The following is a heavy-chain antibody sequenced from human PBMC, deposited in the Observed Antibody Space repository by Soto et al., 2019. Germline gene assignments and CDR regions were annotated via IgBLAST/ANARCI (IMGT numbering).Heavy chain of an antibody. V-gene: IGHV3-53*01. J-gene: IGHJ4*02. D-gene: IGHD2-2*01. CDR1: GFTVSSNY. CDR2: IYSGGST. Sequence: GGSLRLSCAASGFTVSSNYMSWVRQAPGKGLEWVSVIYSGGSTYYADSVKGRFTISRDNSKNTLYLQMNSLRAEDTAVYYCARECSSTSCYDYWGQGTLVTVSS. CDR3: ARECSSTSCYDY.